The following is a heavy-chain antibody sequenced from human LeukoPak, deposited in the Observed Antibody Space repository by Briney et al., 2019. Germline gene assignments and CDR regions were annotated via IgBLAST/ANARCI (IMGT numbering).Heavy chain of an antibody. CDR3: ARLGDDSTGHRQNNWFDP. V-gene: IGHV4-39*01. CDR2: IYYSWST. Sequence: GSLRLSCAASGFTFSRYWMHWVRQAPGKGLEWIGSIYYSWSTYYNPSLKSRVTMSVDTSKNQFSLKLTSVTAADTAVYFCARLGDDSTGHRQNNWFDPWGQGTLVTVSS. J-gene: IGHJ5*02. CDR1: GFTFSRYW. D-gene: IGHD4-11*01.